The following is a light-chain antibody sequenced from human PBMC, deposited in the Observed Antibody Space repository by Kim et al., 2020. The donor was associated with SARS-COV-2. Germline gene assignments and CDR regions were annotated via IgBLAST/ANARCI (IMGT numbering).Light chain of an antibody. J-gene: IGKJ2*03. CDR2: WAS. V-gene: IGKV4-1*01. Sequence: RGNHNRKARQRCLYSSNQKNHLAWYQQKPGQPPKLLIYWASTRESGVPDRFSGSGSGTDFTLTISSLQAEDVAVYYCQQYYSTPRSFGQGTKLEI. CDR3: QQYYSTPRS. CDR1: QRCLYSSNQKNH.